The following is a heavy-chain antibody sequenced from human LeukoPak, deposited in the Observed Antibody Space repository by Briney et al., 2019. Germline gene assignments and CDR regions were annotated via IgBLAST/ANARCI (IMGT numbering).Heavy chain of an antibody. CDR2: ISSSSSYI. Sequence: GGSLRLSCAASGFTFSNTWMSWVRQAPGKGLEWVSSISSSSSYIYYADSVKGRFTISRDNAKNSLYLQMNSLRAEDTAVYYCAGEGSYYFDYWGQGTLVTVSS. CDR1: GFTFSNTW. CDR3: AGEGSYYFDY. J-gene: IGHJ4*02. V-gene: IGHV3-21*01.